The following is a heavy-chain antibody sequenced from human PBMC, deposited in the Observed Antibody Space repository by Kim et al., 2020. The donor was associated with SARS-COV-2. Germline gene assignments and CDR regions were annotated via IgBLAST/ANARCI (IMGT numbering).Heavy chain of an antibody. CDR2: GNGNT. V-gene: IGHV1-3*01. CDR3: ARSRSSID. Sequence: GNGNTNNSQKFQGRVTITRDTSASTAYMELNSLRSEDTAVYYCARSRSSIDWGQGTLVTVSS. D-gene: IGHD6-13*01. J-gene: IGHJ4*02.